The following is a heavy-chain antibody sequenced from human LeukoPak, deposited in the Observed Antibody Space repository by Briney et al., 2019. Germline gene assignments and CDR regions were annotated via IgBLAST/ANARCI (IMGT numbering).Heavy chain of an antibody. D-gene: IGHD6-13*01. Sequence: GGSLRLSCAASGFTFSSYEMNWVRQAPGKGLEWVSYISSSGSTIYYADSVKGRFTISRDNSKNTLYLQMNSLRAEDTAVYYCARGSSPYNAFDYWGQGTLVTVSS. J-gene: IGHJ4*02. V-gene: IGHV3-48*03. CDR3: ARGSSPYNAFDY. CDR1: GFTFSSYE. CDR2: ISSSGSTI.